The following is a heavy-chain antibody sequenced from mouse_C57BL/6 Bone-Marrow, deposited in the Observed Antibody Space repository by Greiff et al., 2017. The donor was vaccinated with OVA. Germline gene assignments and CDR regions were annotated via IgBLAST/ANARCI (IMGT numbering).Heavy chain of an antibody. Sequence: VQGVESGAELVRPGASVTLSCKASGYTFTDYEMHWVKQTPVHGLEWIGAIDPETGGTAYNQKFKGKAILTADKSSSTAYMELRRLTSEDSAVYYCTRGYCNDYAVDYWCQGTSVTVSA. CDR3: TRGYCNDYAVDY. J-gene: IGHJ4*01. V-gene: IGHV1-15*01. D-gene: IGHD2-1*01. CDR1: GYTFTDYE. CDR2: IDPETGGT.